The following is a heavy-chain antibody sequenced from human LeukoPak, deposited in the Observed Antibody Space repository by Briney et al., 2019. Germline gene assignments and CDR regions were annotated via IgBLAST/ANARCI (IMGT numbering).Heavy chain of an antibody. CDR3: ARRLTYYDFWSGYRPDAFDI. V-gene: IGHV4-39*01. J-gene: IGHJ3*02. D-gene: IGHD3-3*01. Sequence: SETLSLTCTVSGGSISSSSYYWGWIRQPPGKGLEWIGSIYYSGSTYYNPSLKSRVTISVDTSKNQFSLKLSSVTAADTAVYYCARRLTYYDFWSGYRPDAFDIWGQGAMVTVSS. CDR2: IYYSGST. CDR1: GGSISSSSYY.